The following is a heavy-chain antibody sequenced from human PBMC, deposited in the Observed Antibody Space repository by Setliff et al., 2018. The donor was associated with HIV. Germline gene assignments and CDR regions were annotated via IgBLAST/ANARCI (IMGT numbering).Heavy chain of an antibody. J-gene: IGHJ6*02. CDR1: GYSFTSYW. D-gene: IGHD1-1*01. V-gene: IGHV5-51*01. Sequence: GESLKISCKGSGYSFTSYWIIWVRQMPGKGLEWMGIIYPGDPDTTYSPSFQGQVTISVDKSISTAYLQWSSLKASDSAMYYCARQTVHTTHSLDFGSPNRGYYYGMDVWGQGTTVTVSS. CDR3: ARQTVHTTHSLDFGSPNRGYYYGMDV. CDR2: IYPGDPDT.